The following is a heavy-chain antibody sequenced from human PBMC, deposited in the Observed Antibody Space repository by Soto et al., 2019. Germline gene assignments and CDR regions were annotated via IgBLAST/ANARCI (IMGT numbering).Heavy chain of an antibody. D-gene: IGHD3-10*01. CDR2: ISYDGSNK. V-gene: IGHV3-30-3*01. J-gene: IGHJ5*01. CDR1: GFIFSSYA. Sequence: QVQLVESGGGVVQPGRSLRLSCAASGFIFSSYAMHWVRQAPGKGLEWVAVISYDGSNKYYADSVKGRFTISRDNSRNTXYXEMNSLRAEDTAVYYCARGAAGGSGSYYTDPTPDDSWGQGTLVTVSS. CDR3: ARGAAGGSGSYYTDPTPDDS.